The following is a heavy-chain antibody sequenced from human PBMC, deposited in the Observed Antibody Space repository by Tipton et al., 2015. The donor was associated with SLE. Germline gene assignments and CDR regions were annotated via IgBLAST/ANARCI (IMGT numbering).Heavy chain of an antibody. D-gene: IGHD1-1*01. V-gene: IGHV3-9*01. CDR1: GFTFDDYA. Sequence: SLRLSCAASGFTFDDYAMHWVRQAPGKGLEWLSGMSWNGGYIDYADSVKGRFTISRDNADNSLYLQMNRLGPDDTALYHCAKDSFTGTTRVGCLGLGGRGTLVTVSS. CDR2: MSWNGGYI. CDR3: AKDSFTGTTRVGCLGL. J-gene: IGHJ2*01.